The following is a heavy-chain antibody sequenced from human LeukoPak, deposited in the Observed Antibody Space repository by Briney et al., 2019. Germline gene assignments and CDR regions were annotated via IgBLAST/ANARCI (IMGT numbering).Heavy chain of an antibody. Sequence: SETLSLTCTVSGGSVSSGNYYWNWIRQPPGKGLEWIGYIYYSGSTKYNPSLESRVTISVDKSKNQFSLKLSSVTAADTAVYYCARVLAVAGHPLFDYWGQGTLVTVSS. CDR1: GGSVSSGNYY. CDR3: ARVLAVAGHPLFDY. J-gene: IGHJ4*02. CDR2: IYYSGST. V-gene: IGHV4-61*01. D-gene: IGHD6-19*01.